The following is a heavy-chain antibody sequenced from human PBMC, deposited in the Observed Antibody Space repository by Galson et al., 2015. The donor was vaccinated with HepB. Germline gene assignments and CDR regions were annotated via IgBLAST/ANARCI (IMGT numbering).Heavy chain of an antibody. V-gene: IGHV3-33*01. Sequence: SLRLSCAASGFTFSSYGMHWVRQAPGKGLEWVAVIWYDGSNKYYADSVKGRFTISRDNSKNTLYLQMNSLRAEDTAVYYCARDWSRITMVRGVMSYYMDVWGKGTTVTVSS. CDR1: GFTFSSYG. CDR2: IWYDGSNK. CDR3: ARDWSRITMVRGVMSYYMDV. J-gene: IGHJ6*03. D-gene: IGHD3-10*01.